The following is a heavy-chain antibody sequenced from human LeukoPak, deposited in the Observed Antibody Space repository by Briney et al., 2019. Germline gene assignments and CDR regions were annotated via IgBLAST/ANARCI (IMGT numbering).Heavy chain of an antibody. J-gene: IGHJ4*02. CDR1: GGSISNYY. CDR3: ARVIVGVDYFDS. Sequence: SETLSLTCTVSGGSISNYYWSWIRQPAGKGLEWIGRIYASGSTNYNPSLQSRVTMSVDTSKNQFSLRMNSVTAADTAVYYCARVIVGVDYFDSWGQGTLVTVSS. D-gene: IGHD1-26*01. V-gene: IGHV4-4*07. CDR2: IYASGST.